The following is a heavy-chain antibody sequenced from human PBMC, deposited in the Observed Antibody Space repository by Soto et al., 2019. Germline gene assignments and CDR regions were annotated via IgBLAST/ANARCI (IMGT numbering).Heavy chain of an antibody. CDR1: GFTFSDYY. J-gene: IGHJ4*02. CDR2: ISSSGSTI. D-gene: IGHD3-3*01. Sequence: PGGSLRLSCAASGFTFSDYYMSWIRQAPGKGLEWVSYISSSGSTIYYADSVKGRFTISRDNSKNTLYLQMNSLRAEDTAVYYCAKHPPILVYTGLETGIFDYWGQGTLVTVSS. CDR3: AKHPPILVYTGLETGIFDY. V-gene: IGHV3-11*01.